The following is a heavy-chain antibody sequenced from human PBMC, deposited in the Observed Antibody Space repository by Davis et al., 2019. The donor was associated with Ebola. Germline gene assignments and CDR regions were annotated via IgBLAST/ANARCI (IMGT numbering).Heavy chain of an antibody. Sequence: SETLSLTCTVSGGSISSSSYYWSWIRQPPGKGLEWIGNIYYRGSTNYSPSLKSRVTISVDTSKNQFSLKLSSVTAADTAVYYCARRGDGYNYDYGMDVWGQGTTVTVSS. CDR1: GGSISSSSYY. D-gene: IGHD5-24*01. J-gene: IGHJ6*02. V-gene: IGHV4-61*05. CDR3: ARRGDGYNYDYGMDV. CDR2: IYYRGST.